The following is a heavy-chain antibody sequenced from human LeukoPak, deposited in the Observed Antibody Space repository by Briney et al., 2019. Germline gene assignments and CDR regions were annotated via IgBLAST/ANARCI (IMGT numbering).Heavy chain of an antibody. CDR2: IRYDGSNK. J-gene: IGHJ4*02. CDR3: AKGFVNRRNTIFGVAIDY. V-gene: IGHV3-30*02. Sequence: GGSLRLSCAASGFTFSSYGMHWVRQAPGKGLEWVAFIRYDGSNKYYADSVKGRFTISRDDSKNTLYLQMNSLRAEDTAVYYCAKGFVNRRNTIFGVAIDYWGQGTLVTVSS. D-gene: IGHD3-3*01. CDR1: GFTFSSYG.